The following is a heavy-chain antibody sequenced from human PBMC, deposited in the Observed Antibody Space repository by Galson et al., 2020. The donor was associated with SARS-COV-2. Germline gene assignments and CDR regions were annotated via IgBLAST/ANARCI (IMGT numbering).Heavy chain of an antibody. D-gene: IGHD3-22*01. CDR3: TTGDSSGYYIALGY. CDR1: GFTFSNAW. CDR2: IKSKTDGGTT. Sequence: GGSLRLSCAASGFTFSNAWMSWVRQAPGKGLEWVGRIKSKTDGGTTDYAAPVKGRFTISRDDSKNTLYLQMNSLKTEDTAVYYCTTGDSSGYYIALGYWGQGTLVTVSS. V-gene: IGHV3-15*01. J-gene: IGHJ4*02.